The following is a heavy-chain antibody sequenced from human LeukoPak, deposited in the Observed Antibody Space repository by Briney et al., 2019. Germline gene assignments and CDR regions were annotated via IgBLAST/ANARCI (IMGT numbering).Heavy chain of an antibody. D-gene: IGHD6-6*01. CDR3: ARALGYSSIAARPYFYYFDY. J-gene: IGHJ4*02. Sequence: PGGSLRLSCAASGFTFSSYWMSWVRQAPGKGLEWVANIKQDGSEKYYVDSVKGRFTISRDNAKNSLYLQMNSLRAEDTAVYYCARALGYSSIAARPYFYYFDYWGQGTLVTVSS. V-gene: IGHV3-7*01. CDR1: GFTFSSYW. CDR2: IKQDGSEK.